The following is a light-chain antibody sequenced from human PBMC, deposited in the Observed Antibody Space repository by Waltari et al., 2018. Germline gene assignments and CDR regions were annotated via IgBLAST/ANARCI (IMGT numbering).Light chain of an antibody. J-gene: IGLJ1*01. CDR2: GVT. V-gene: IGLV2-23*02. CDR3: CSDAGSSTSSVV. Sequence: QSALTQPASVSGSPGQSTTISCTGSIRDVGGYSLFSWYQQHPCKAPKLLIVGVTKRPSGVSQRFSECKSGTTASLTSSRLQTEDEADYYCCSDAGSSTSSVVFGTGTKVIVL. CDR1: IRDVGGYSL.